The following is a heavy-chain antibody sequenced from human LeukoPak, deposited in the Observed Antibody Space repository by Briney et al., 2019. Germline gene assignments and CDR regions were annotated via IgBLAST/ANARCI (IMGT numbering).Heavy chain of an antibody. CDR3: ARGFIAAAGTRINWFDP. CDR1: GGTFSSYA. Sequence: ASVKVSCKASGGTFSSYAICWVRQAPGQGLEWMGRIIPILGIANYAQKFQGRVTITADKSTSTAYMELSSLRSEDTAVYYCARGFIAAAGTRINWFDPWGQGTLVTVSS. D-gene: IGHD6-13*01. CDR2: IIPILGIA. V-gene: IGHV1-69*04. J-gene: IGHJ5*02.